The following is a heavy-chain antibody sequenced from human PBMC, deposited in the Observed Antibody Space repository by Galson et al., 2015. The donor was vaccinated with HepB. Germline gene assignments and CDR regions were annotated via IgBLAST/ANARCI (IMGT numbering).Heavy chain of an antibody. V-gene: IGHV3-30-3*01. CDR3: ARGVVLMVYALGY. J-gene: IGHJ4*02. D-gene: IGHD2-8*01. CDR1: GFTFSSYA. CDR2: ISYDGSNK. Sequence: SLRLSCAASGFTFSSYAMHWVRQAPGKGLEWVAVISYDGSNKYYADSVKGRFTISRDNSKHTLYLQMNSLRAEDTAVYYCARGVVLMVYALGYWGQGTLVTVSS.